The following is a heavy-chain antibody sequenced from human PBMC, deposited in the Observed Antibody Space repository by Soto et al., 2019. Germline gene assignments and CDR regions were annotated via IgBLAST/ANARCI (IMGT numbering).Heavy chain of an antibody. V-gene: IGHV4-59*12. J-gene: IGHJ4*02. CDR3: ARDLDGSGSYYPEY. CDR1: GGSISSYY. CDR2: IYYSGST. D-gene: IGHD3-10*01. Sequence: PSETLSLTCTVSGGSISSYYWSLIRQPPGKGLEWIGYIYYSGSTNYNPSLKIRVTISVATSKNQFSLKLTSVTAADTSVYYCARDLDGSGSYYPEYWGPGTLVTVSS.